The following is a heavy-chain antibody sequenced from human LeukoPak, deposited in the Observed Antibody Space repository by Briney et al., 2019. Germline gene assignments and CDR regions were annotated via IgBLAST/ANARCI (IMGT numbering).Heavy chain of an antibody. CDR1: GFTYNNYR. J-gene: IGHJ5*01. Sequence: GVPLRLSCAPSGFTYNNYRMHCVRQSRGKALVWVSRFKCYGRSTGYADSVKGRCTTSRDNAKNPLNLQMNSLRAEDTAVYYCARGGDLYNGNDVGAWGWFDSWGQGILVTVSS. V-gene: IGHV3-74*01. CDR2: FKCYGRST. D-gene: IGHD1-20*01. CDR3: ARGGDLYNGNDVGAWGWFDS.